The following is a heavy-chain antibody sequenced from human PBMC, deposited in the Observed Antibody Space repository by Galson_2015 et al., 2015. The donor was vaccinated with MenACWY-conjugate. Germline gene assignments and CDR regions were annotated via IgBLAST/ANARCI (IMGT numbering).Heavy chain of an antibody. CDR2: ISSSSSTI. CDR3: ARVPGYSYGYYDC. CDR1: GFTFSTYS. Sequence: SLRLSCAASGFTFSTYSMNWVRQAPGKGLEWVSYISSSSSTIYYADSVKGRFTISRDNAKNSLYLQMNTLRDDDTAVYYCARVPGYSYGYYDCWGQGTLVTVSS. V-gene: IGHV3-48*02. D-gene: IGHD5-18*01. J-gene: IGHJ4*02.